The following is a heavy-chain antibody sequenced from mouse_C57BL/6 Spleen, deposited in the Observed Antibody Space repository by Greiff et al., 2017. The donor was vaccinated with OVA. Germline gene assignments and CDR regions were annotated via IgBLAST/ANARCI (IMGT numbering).Heavy chain of an antibody. V-gene: IGHV7-3*01. CDR3: ARVSITTVVAPYWYFDV. Sequence: EVKLMESGGGLVQPGGSLSLSCAASGFTFTDYYMSWVRQPPGKALEWLGFIRNKANGYTTEYSASVKGRFTISRDNSQSILYLQMNALRAEDSATYYCARVSITTVVAPYWYFDVWGTGTTVTVSS. CDR1: GFTFTDYY. D-gene: IGHD1-1*01. J-gene: IGHJ1*03. CDR2: IRNKANGYTT.